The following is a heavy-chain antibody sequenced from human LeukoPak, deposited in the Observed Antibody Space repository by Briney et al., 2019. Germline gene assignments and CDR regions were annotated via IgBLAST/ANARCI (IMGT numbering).Heavy chain of an antibody. J-gene: IGHJ5*02. CDR2: MYYSGST. CDR1: GGPIRSYY. CDR3: ARGIAGTGGPPTLRIDP. D-gene: IGHD1-20*01. Sequence: AETLSLTCTVSGGPIRSYYWSGIRQPPGKGLEWIGYMYYSGSTNYNPSLKSRVTISVDTSKNQFSLMLTSVTAADTAVYYCARGIAGTGGPPTLRIDPWGQGTLVTVSS. V-gene: IGHV4-59*08.